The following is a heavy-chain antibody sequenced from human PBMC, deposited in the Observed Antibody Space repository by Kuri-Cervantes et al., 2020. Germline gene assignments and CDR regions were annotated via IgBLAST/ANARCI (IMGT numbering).Heavy chain of an antibody. Sequence: LSLTCAASGFTFDDYAMHWVRQAPGKGLEWVSSISWNSGSIGYADSVKGRFTISRDNAKNSLYLQMNSLRAEDTAVYYCAGVVAASQVKLVWGQGTLVTVSS. J-gene: IGHJ4*02. V-gene: IGHV3-9*01. D-gene: IGHD2-15*01. CDR2: ISWNSGSI. CDR3: AGVVAASQVKLV. CDR1: GFTFDDYA.